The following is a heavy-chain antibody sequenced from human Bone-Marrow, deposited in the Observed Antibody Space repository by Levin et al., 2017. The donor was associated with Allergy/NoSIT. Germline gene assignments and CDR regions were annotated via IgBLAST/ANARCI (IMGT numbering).Heavy chain of an antibody. D-gene: IGHD3-22*01. Sequence: LSLTCAASGFTFSSYGMHWVRQAPGKGLEWVAVIWYDGSNKYYADSVKGRFTISRDNSKNTLYLQMNSLRAEDTAVYYCARATYYYDRSGQVGGYYFDYWGQGTLVTVSS. V-gene: IGHV3-33*01. CDR2: IWYDGSNK. J-gene: IGHJ4*02. CDR1: GFTFSSYG. CDR3: ARATYYYDRSGQVGGYYFDY.